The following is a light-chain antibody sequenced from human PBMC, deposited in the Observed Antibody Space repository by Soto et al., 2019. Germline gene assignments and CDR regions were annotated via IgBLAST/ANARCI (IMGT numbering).Light chain of an antibody. Sequence: QSALTQPASVSGSPGQSITISCTGTSSDVGGYNYVSWYQQHPGKAPKLMIYEVSNRPSGVSNRFSGSKSGNTASLTISGLQADDEADYYCSSYTTSSTLFGAGTKVTVL. V-gene: IGLV2-14*01. CDR2: EVS. CDR1: SSDVGGYNY. J-gene: IGLJ2*01. CDR3: SSYTTSSTL.